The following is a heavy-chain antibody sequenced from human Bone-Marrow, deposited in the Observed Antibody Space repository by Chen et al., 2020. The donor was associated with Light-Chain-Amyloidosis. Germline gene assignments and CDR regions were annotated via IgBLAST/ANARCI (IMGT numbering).Heavy chain of an antibody. CDR2: VSSSGTIRT. J-gene: IGHJ4*02. V-gene: IGHV3-23*04. CDR3: AKDGGSWNFDY. CDR1: GFRLSNSG. D-gene: IGHD3-10*01. Sequence: EVQLVESGGGLVQPGGSLRLYCAASGFRLSNSGLHWVRQAPGKGLEWVSYVSSSGTIRTTYAESVKGRFTISRANSKNMVYLQLNSLRAEDTAVYYCAKDGGSWNFDYWGQGTLVTVSS.